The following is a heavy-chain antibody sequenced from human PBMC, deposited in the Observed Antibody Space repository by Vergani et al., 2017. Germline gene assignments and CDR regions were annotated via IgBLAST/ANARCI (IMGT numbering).Heavy chain of an antibody. CDR1: GGSISSGGYY. D-gene: IGHD5-18*01. V-gene: IGHV4-31*03. CDR3: ARASVETTMRRREYYYYMDV. Sequence: QVQLQESGPGLVKPSQTLSLTCTVSGGSISSGGYYWSWIRQHPGKGLDWIGYIYYRGNTYFNPSLKNRVSMSADTSKNQVSLKVSSVTAADTAVYYCARASVETTMRRREYYYYMDVWGEGTTVTVSS. J-gene: IGHJ6*03. CDR2: IYYRGNT.